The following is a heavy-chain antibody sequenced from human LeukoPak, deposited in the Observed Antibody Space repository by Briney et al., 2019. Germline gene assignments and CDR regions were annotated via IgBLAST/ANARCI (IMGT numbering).Heavy chain of an antibody. J-gene: IGHJ4*02. Sequence: GGSLRLSCAASGFTFDDYAMHWVRHAPGKGLEWVSGISWNSGSIGYADSVKGRFTISRDNAKNSLYLQMNSLRAEDTALYYCATYGDLRGVFDYWGQGTLVTVSS. CDR1: GFTFDDYA. V-gene: IGHV3-9*01. D-gene: IGHD4-17*01. CDR3: ATYGDLRGVFDY. CDR2: ISWNSGSI.